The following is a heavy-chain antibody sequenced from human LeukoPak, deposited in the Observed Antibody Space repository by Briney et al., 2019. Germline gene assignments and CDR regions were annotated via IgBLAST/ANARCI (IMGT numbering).Heavy chain of an antibody. J-gene: IGHJ4*02. CDR1: GFTFSSYS. CDR3: ARDWAGSSYDY. D-gene: IGHD3-10*01. Sequence: GGSLRLSCAASGFTFSSYSIHWVRQTPGKGLEWVSSISSTSSYIYYADSVKGRFTLSRDNAKNTVYLQMKSLRAEDTAVYYCARDWAGSSYDYWGQGTLVTVSS. CDR2: ISSTSSYI. V-gene: IGHV3-21*01.